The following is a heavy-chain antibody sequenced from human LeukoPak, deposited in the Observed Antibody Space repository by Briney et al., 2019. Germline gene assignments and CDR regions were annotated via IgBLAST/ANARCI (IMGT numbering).Heavy chain of an antibody. CDR1: GYTFTSYG. CDR3: ARISNITSGSWYNYYYYGMDVVTDV. CDR2: ISAYNGNT. V-gene: IGHV1-18*01. J-gene: IGHJ6*02. D-gene: IGHD6-13*01. Sequence: ASVKVSCKASGYTFTSYGISWVRQAPGQGLEWMGWISAYNGNTNYAQKLQGRVTMTTDTSTSTAYMELRSLRSDDTAVYYCARISNITSGSWYNYYYYGMDVVTDVRGQGTTVTVSS.